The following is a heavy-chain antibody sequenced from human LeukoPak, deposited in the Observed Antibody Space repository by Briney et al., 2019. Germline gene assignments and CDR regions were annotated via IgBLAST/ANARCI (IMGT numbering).Heavy chain of an antibody. CDR1: GGTFSSYA. Sequence: ASVKVSCKASGGTFSSYAISWVRQAPGQGLEWMGGIIPIFGTANYAQKFQGRVTITADKSTSTAYMELSSLRSEDTAVYYCARDHSCGPWAEYYFDYWGQGTLVTVSS. CDR2: IIPIFGTA. CDR3: ARDHSCGPWAEYYFDY. J-gene: IGHJ4*02. D-gene: IGHD6-19*01. V-gene: IGHV1-69*06.